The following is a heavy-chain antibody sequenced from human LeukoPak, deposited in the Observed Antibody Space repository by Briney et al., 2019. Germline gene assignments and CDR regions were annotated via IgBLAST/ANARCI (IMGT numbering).Heavy chain of an antibody. Sequence: GGSLRLSCEASGFTSRSFGMHWVRQAPGKGLEWVAFIQYDGSNQYYADSVKGRFTISRDDSNNMLHVQMNSLRPEDTAVYYCARNWYSAFDYWGQGTLVTVSS. D-gene: IGHD1-7*01. V-gene: IGHV3-30*02. J-gene: IGHJ4*02. CDR2: IQYDGSNQ. CDR1: GFTSRSFG. CDR3: ARNWYSAFDY.